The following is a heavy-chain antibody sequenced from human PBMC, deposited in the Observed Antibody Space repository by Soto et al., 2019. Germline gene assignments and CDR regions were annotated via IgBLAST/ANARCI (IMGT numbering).Heavy chain of an antibody. J-gene: IGHJ4*02. Sequence: ASVKVSCKTSGYTFINFGITWVRQAPGQGLEWVGKIRGYNGDTNYAPKLQGRVTMTTDTFTSTAYLELRTLRSDDTAVYYCARGRHRNPDYWGQGTLVTVSS. V-gene: IGHV1-18*04. CDR1: GYTFINFG. CDR3: ARGRHRNPDY. CDR2: IRGYNGDT. D-gene: IGHD4-4*01.